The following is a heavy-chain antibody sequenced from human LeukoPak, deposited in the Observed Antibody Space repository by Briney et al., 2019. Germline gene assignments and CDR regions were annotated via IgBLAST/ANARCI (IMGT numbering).Heavy chain of an antibody. CDR2: ISAYNGNT. Sequence: ASVKVSCKASGGTFSSYAISWVRQAPGQGLEWMGWISAYNGNTNYAQKLQGRVTMTTDTSTSTAYMELRSLRSDDTAVYYCARVPYSSSSVPWGQGTLVTVSS. D-gene: IGHD6-6*01. CDR1: GGTFSSYA. J-gene: IGHJ5*02. V-gene: IGHV1-18*01. CDR3: ARVPYSSSSVP.